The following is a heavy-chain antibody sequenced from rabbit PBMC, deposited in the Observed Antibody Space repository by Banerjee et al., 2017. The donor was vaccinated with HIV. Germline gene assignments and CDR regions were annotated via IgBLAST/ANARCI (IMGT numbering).Heavy chain of an antibody. CDR2: IYAGSSGST. J-gene: IGHJ3*01. D-gene: IGHD6-1*01. V-gene: IGHV1S40*01. CDR1: GFSFSSSYW. Sequence: QSLEESGGDLVKPGASLTLTCTASGFSFSSSYWICWVRQAPGKGLEWIACIYAGSSGSTYYASWAKGRFTISKTSSTTVTLQMTSLTAADTASYFCARDAGYARLDLWGPGTLVTVS. CDR3: ARDAGYARLDL.